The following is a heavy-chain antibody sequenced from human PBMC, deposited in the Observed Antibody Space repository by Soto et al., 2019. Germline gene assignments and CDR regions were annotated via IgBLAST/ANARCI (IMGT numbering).Heavy chain of an antibody. V-gene: IGHV1-3*01. J-gene: IGHJ5*02. Sequence: QVQLVQSGAEVKKPGASVKVSCKASGYTFTSYAMHWVRQAPGQRLEWMGWINAGNGNTKYSQKFQGRVTITRDTCASTAYMELSSLRSEDTAVYYCARDQTDPEEYNWFDPWGQGTLVTVSS. CDR1: GYTFTSYA. CDR2: INAGNGNT. D-gene: IGHD1-1*01. CDR3: ARDQTDPEEYNWFDP.